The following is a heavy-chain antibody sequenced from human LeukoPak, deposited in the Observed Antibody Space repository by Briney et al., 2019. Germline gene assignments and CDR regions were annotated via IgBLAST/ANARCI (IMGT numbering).Heavy chain of an antibody. V-gene: IGHV4-39*07. Sequence: PSETLSLTCTVSGGSISSSSYCWTWIRQPPGKGPEWIGTMYNSDYTYYNPSLTGRVTISMDTSKNQFSLTVTSVTAADTTVYYCARGRDAYKVGNFWGQGALVTVSS. CDR1: GGSISSSSYC. CDR2: MYNSDYT. D-gene: IGHD5-24*01. CDR3: ARGRDAYKVGNF. J-gene: IGHJ4*02.